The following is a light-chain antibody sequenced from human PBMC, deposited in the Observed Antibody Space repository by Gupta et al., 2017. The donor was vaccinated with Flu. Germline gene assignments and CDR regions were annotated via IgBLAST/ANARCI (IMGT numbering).Light chain of an antibody. V-gene: IGLV2-23*02. CDR2: EDS. Sequence: QSALTQPASLSGSPGQSIIISCTGTSVDIEKYNLLSWYQHHPGKAPKLLIYEDSKRPAGVSNRFSGSKSGNTASLTISGLQAEDEATYSCCAFAGSSTFVFGGGTQLTVL. J-gene: IGLJ2*01. CDR1: SVDIEKYNL. CDR3: CAFAGSSTFV.